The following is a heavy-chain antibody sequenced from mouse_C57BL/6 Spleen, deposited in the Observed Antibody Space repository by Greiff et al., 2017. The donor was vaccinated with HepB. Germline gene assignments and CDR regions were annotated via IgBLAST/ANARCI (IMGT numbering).Heavy chain of an antibody. CDR2: IDPSDSAT. CDR3: ARSRSTMNWYFDV. V-gene: IGHV1-52*01. J-gene: IGHJ1*03. CDR1: GYTFTSYW. Sequence: QVQLQQPGAELVRPGSSVKLSCKASGYTFTSYWMHWVKQRPIQGLEWIGNIDPSDSATHYNQKFKDKATLTVDKSSSTAYMQLSSLTSEDSAVYYCARSRSTMNWYFDVWGTGTTVTVSS. D-gene: IGHD2-4*01.